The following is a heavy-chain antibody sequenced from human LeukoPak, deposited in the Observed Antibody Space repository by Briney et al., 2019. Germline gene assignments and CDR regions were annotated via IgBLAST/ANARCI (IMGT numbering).Heavy chain of an antibody. CDR2: ISGSGGST. CDR3: AKAQVVVAATPGSDWFDP. J-gene: IGHJ5*02. V-gene: IGHV3-23*01. CDR1: GFTFSSYA. Sequence: PGGSPRLSCAASGFTFSSYAMSWVRQAPGKGLEWVSAISGSGGSTYYADSVKGRFTISRDNSKNALYLQMNSLRAEDTAVYYCAKAQVVVAATPGSDWFDPWGQGTLVTVSS. D-gene: IGHD2-15*01.